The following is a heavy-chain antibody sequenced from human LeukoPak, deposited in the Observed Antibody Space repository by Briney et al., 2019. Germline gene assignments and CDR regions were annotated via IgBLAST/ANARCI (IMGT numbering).Heavy chain of an antibody. V-gene: IGHV1-69*04. CDR3: AREGFGYGDFGPIDY. Sequence: SVKVSCKASGGTFSSYAISWVRQAPGQGLEWMERIIPILGIANYAQKFQGRVTITADKSTSTAYMELSSLRSEDTAVYYCAREGFGYGDFGPIDYWGQGTLVTVSS. J-gene: IGHJ4*02. CDR1: GGTFSSYA. CDR2: IIPILGIA. D-gene: IGHD4-17*01.